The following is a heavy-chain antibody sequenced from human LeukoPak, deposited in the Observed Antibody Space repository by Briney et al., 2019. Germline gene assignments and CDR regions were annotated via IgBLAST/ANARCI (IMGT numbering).Heavy chain of an antibody. CDR2: IYYSGST. Sequence: PSQTLSLTCTVSGGSISSGDCYWSWIRQPPGKGLEWIGYIYYSGSTYYNPSLKSRVTISVDTSKNQFSLKLSSVTAADTAVYYCASRQADYDSSGSFLDYWGQGTLVTVSS. V-gene: IGHV4-30-4*01. D-gene: IGHD3-22*01. CDR1: GGSISSGDCY. J-gene: IGHJ4*02. CDR3: ASRQADYDSSGSFLDY.